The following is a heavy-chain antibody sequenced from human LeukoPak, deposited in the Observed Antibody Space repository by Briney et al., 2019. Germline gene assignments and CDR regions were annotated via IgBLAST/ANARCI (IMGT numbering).Heavy chain of an antibody. CDR1: VFTFSSYS. D-gene: IGHD2-21*02. CDR3: ARGEVVTASLPDYFYYYMDV. J-gene: IGHJ6*03. V-gene: IGHV3-21*01. CDR2: ISSSSSYI. Sequence: GGSLRLTCAASVFTFSSYSINWVRQAPGKGLEWVSSISSSSSYIYYAESVKGRFTISRDNAKNSLYLQMNSLRAEDTAVYYCARGEVVTASLPDYFYYYMDVWGKGTTVTISS.